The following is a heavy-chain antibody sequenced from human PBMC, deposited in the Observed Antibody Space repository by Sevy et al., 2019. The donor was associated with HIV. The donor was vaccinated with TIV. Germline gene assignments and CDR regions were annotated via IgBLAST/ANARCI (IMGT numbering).Heavy chain of an antibody. D-gene: IGHD6-13*01. J-gene: IGHJ3*02. CDR3: AREKGIAAAAQDAFDI. Sequence: LSLTCAASGFTFSSYSMNWVRQAPGKGLEWVSSISSSSSYIYYADSVKGRFTISRDNAKNSLYLQMNSLRAEDTAVYYCAREKGIAAAAQDAFDIWGQGTMVTVSS. V-gene: IGHV3-21*01. CDR1: GFTFSSYS. CDR2: ISSSSSYI.